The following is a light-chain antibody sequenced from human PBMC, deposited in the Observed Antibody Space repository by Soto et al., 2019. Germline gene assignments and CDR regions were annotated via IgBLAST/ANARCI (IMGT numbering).Light chain of an antibody. CDR3: QQHHKWPLT. CDR1: ESINNN. V-gene: IGKV3-15*01. J-gene: IGKJ4*01. Sequence: EIVMTQSPATLSVSPGEGATLSCTASESINNNLAWYQQKPGQAPRLLIYAATTRATGFPARFSGSGSGTEFTLPISSLQSEDFAVYYCQQHHKWPLTFGGGPKVDIK. CDR2: AAT.